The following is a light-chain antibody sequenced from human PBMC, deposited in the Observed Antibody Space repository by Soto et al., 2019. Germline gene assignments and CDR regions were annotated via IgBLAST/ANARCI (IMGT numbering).Light chain of an antibody. J-gene: IGKJ5*01. Sequence: DIPLTQSPSFLSASVGDRVTIPCRASQGISSYLAWYQQKPGKAPKLLIYAASTLQSGVPSRFSGSGSGTEFTLAISSLQPEDFATYYCQQLNSYPSTFGQGTRLEIK. CDR3: QQLNSYPST. CDR1: QGISSY. V-gene: IGKV1-9*01. CDR2: AAS.